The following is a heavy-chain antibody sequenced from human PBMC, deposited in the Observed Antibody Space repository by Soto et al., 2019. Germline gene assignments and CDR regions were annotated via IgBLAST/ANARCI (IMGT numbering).Heavy chain of an antibody. CDR1: GDSISSYY. Sequence: PSETLSLTCTVSGDSISSYYWSCIRQPPGKGLEWIGCIYYSGSTNYNPSLKSRVTISVDTSKDQFSLKLSSVTAADTAVYYCARVSSGYSNSYYFDYWGQGTLVTVSS. V-gene: IGHV4-59*01. J-gene: IGHJ4*02. CDR2: IYYSGST. CDR3: ARVSSGYSNSYYFDY. D-gene: IGHD4-4*01.